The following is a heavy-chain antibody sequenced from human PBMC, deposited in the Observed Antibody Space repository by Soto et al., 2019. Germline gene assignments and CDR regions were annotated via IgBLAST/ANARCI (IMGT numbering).Heavy chain of an antibody. CDR2: INHSGST. J-gene: IGHJ5*02. V-gene: IGHV4-34*01. D-gene: IGHD3-22*01. CDR1: GGSFSGYY. CDR3: ARVSPYYYDSSGYYAYTGGWFDP. Sequence: SETLSLTCAVYGGSFSGYYWSWIRQPPGKGLEWIGEINHSGSTNYNPSLKSRVTISVDTSKNQFSLKLSSVSAADTAVYYCARVSPYYYDSSGYYAYTGGWFDPWGQGTRVTVSS.